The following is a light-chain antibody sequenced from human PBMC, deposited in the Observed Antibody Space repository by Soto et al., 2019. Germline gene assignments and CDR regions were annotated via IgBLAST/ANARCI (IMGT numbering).Light chain of an antibody. V-gene: IGKV3-11*01. CDR2: SAS. J-gene: IGKJ5*01. Sequence: EIVLTQSPGTLSLSPGERATLSCRASQSVSSYLAWYQQKPGQAPRLLIYSASTRATGIPARFSGSGSGTDFTLTSSSLEPEDFAVYYCQQRSNWPITFGQGTRLEIK. CDR1: QSVSSY. CDR3: QQRSNWPIT.